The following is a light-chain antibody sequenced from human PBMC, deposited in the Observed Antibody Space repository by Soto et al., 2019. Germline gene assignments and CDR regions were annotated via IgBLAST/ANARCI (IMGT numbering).Light chain of an antibody. Sequence: SALTQPPSASGSPGQSVTISCTGTSSDVGGYNSVSWYQQHPGKAPKLIIYAVSERPTGVPDRFSGSKSGNTASLTVSGLQAEDEADYYCNSFAGSNNLSVFGTGTKFTVL. CDR1: SSDVGGYNS. J-gene: IGLJ1*01. CDR3: NSFAGSNNLSV. CDR2: AVS. V-gene: IGLV2-8*01.